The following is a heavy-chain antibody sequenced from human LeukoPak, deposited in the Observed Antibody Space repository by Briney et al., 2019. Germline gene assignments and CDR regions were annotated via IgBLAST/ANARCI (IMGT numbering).Heavy chain of an antibody. CDR2: INHSGST. CDR1: GGSFSGYY. D-gene: IGHD6-19*01. CDR3: ARRPRRGSGWLPNWFDP. J-gene: IGHJ5*02. Sequence: SETLSLTCADYGGSFSGYYWSWIRQPPGKGVGWIGEINHSGSTNYNPSRKSRVTISVDTSKNQFSLKLSSVTAADTSVYYCARRPRRGSGWLPNWFDPWGQGTLVTVSS. V-gene: IGHV4-34*01.